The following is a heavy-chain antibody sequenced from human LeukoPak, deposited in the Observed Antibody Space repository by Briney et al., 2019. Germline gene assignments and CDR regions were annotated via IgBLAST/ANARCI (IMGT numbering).Heavy chain of an antibody. V-gene: IGHV4-59*11. J-gene: IGHJ4*02. Sequence: SETLSLTRSVSGGPINSHYWSWIRQPPGKRLEWIGYIFNGGSTEYNPSFRSRVTISVDTSRDQFFLRLSSVTAADTAIYYCASRPADTTWYGVFDYWSQGTLVTVSS. CDR2: IFNGGST. D-gene: IGHD3-10*01. CDR1: GGPINSHY. CDR3: ASRPADTTWYGVFDY.